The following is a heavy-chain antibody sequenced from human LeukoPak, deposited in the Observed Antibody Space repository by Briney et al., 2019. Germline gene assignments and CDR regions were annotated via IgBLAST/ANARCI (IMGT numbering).Heavy chain of an antibody. Sequence: GGSLGLSCAASGFTFSSYGMHWVRQAPGKGLEWVAFIRYDGSNKYYAHSVKGRFTISRDNSKNTLYMQMNSLRVEDTAVYYCAKVTYYYDSSGYYLDAFDIWGQGTMVTVSS. CDR2: IRYDGSNK. CDR1: GFTFSSYG. CDR3: AKVTYYYDSSGYYLDAFDI. J-gene: IGHJ3*02. D-gene: IGHD3-22*01. V-gene: IGHV3-30*02.